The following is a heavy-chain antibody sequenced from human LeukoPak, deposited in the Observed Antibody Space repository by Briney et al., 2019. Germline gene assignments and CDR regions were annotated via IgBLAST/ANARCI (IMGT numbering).Heavy chain of an antibody. CDR1: GFTFSSYW. Sequence: PGGSLRLSCAASGFTFSSYWMSWVRQAPGKGLEWVANIKQDGSEKYYVDSVKGRSTISRDNAKNSLYLQMNSLRAEDTAVYYCARESWRYDFWSGNDWGQGTLVTVSS. D-gene: IGHD3-3*01. J-gene: IGHJ4*02. V-gene: IGHV3-7*01. CDR2: IKQDGSEK. CDR3: ARESWRYDFWSGND.